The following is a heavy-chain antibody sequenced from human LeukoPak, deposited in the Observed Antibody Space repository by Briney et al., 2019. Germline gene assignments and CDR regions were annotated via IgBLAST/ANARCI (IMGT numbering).Heavy chain of an antibody. Sequence: SETLSLTRAVSRYSTRSGNYWGWIRQSQGKGRGGIGSISHIGTTYYTPSLRSRVTISVDTTKNQFSLKLSSATAADTAVYYCARDTGTGGQVVCDNWGQGTLVTVSS. D-gene: IGHD2-8*02. CDR1: RYSTRSGNY. V-gene: IGHV4-38-2*02. CDR2: ISHIGTT. J-gene: IGHJ4*02. CDR3: ARDTGTGGQVVCDN.